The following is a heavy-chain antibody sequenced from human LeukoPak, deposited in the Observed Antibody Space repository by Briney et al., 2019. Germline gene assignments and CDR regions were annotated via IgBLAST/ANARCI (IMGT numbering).Heavy chain of an antibody. D-gene: IGHD1-1*01. J-gene: IGHJ3*01. CDR2: IYYSGST. Sequence: SETLSLTCTVSGGLMRSSSYYWGWIRQPPGKGLEWIGNIYYSGSTYYSPSLKSRVTISIDTSTNHFSLKLSSVTAADTAVYFCARHGRVAYNKGIYALDLWGQGTMITVSS. CDR3: ARHGRVAYNKGIYALDL. CDR1: GGLMRSSSYY. V-gene: IGHV4-39*07.